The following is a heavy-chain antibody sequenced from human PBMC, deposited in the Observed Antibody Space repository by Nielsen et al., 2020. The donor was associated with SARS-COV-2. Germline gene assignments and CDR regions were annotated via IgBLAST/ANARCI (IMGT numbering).Heavy chain of an antibody. V-gene: IGHV3-30-3*01. J-gene: IGHJ4*02. D-gene: IGHD3-22*01. CDR3: ARDAYYYDSSGYYYVPYYFDY. Sequence: GESLKISCAVSGFTFRTYAMHWVRQAPGKGLDWVAVISSDGSNKYCADSVKGRFTISRDNSKNTLSLQMNSLRGDDTAVYYCARDAYYYDSSGYYYVPYYFDYWGQGTLVTVSS. CDR1: GFTFRTYA. CDR2: ISSDGSNK.